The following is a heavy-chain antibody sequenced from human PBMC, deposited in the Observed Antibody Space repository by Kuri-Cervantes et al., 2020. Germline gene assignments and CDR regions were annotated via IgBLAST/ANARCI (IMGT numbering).Heavy chain of an antibody. CDR1: GFTFSSYA. Sequence: GESLKISCAASGFTFSSYAMSWVRQAPGKGLGWVSAISGSGGSTYYADSVKGRFTISRDNAKNSLYLQMNSLRAEDTAVYYCARDKGNSGSYFGNYYYYGMDVWGQGTTVTVSS. CDR2: ISGSGGST. CDR3: ARDKGNSGSYFGNYYYYGMDV. J-gene: IGHJ6*02. V-gene: IGHV3-23*01. D-gene: IGHD1-26*01.